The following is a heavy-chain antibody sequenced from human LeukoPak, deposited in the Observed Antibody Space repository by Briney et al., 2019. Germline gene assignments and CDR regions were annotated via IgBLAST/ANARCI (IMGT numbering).Heavy chain of an antibody. CDR3: ARITMVRGRAP. V-gene: IGHV3-74*01. Sequence: GGSLRLSFAASGFPLSTYWMHWVRQAPGQGLVWVSRISGDGNNTNYADSVKGRFTISRDDAKNTLYLQMNSLRAEDTAMYYCARITMVRGRAPWGQGTLVTVSS. CDR2: ISGDGNNT. CDR1: GFPLSTYW. D-gene: IGHD3-10*01. J-gene: IGHJ5*02.